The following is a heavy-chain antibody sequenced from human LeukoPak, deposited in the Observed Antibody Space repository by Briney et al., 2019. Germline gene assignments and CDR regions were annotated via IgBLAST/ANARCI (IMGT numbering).Heavy chain of an antibody. CDR2: LIPIFGTA. CDR3: ARAGTDSLFDH. D-gene: IGHD1-7*01. Sequence: GASVKVSCKASGGTFSSSAISWVREAPGQGLEWMGRLIPIFGTANYAQKFQGRVTITTDESTSTAYMELSSLRSEDTAVYYCARAGTDSLFDHWGQETLVTVSS. V-gene: IGHV1-69*05. CDR1: GGTFSSSA. J-gene: IGHJ4*02.